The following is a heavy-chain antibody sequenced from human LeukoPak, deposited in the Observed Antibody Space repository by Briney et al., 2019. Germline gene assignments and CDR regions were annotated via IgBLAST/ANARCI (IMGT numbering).Heavy chain of an antibody. D-gene: IGHD6-6*01. J-gene: IGHJ6*03. CDR3: ARDNVWYSSSSGYYYYYMDV. CDR1: GFTVSSNY. Sequence: GSLRLSCAASGFTVSSNYMSWVRQAPGKGLEWVSVIYSGGSTYYADSVKGRFTISRDNSKNTLYLQMNSLRAEDTAVYYCARDNVWYSSSSGYYYYYMDVWGKGTTVTVSS. CDR2: IYSGGST. V-gene: IGHV3-53*01.